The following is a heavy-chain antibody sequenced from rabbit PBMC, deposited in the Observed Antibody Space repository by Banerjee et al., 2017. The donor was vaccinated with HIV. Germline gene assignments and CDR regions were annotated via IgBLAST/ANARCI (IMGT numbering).Heavy chain of an antibody. D-gene: IGHD2-1*01. V-gene: IGHV1S40*01. CDR1: GLDFSSSYW. CDR3: ARDDYGVMWLDL. CDR2: IDVSSSGST. J-gene: IGHJ5*01. Sequence: QSLEESGGDLVKPGASLTLTCTASGLDFSSSYWICWVRQAPGKGLEWIACIDVSSSGSTYYASWAKGRFTISRTSSTTVALQMTSLTAADTATYFCARDDYGVMWLDLWGQGTLVTVS.